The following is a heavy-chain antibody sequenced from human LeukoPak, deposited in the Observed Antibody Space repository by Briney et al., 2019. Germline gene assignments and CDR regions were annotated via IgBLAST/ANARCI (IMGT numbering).Heavy chain of an antibody. CDR2: ISYDGSNK. D-gene: IGHD6-13*01. J-gene: IGHJ4*02. Sequence: GGSLRLSCAASGFTLSSYGMHWVRQAPGKGLEWVAVISYDGSNKYYADSVKGRFTISRDNSKNTLYLQMNSLRAEDTAVYYCARVPVAAAEDYWGQGTLVTVSS. CDR1: GFTLSSYG. CDR3: ARVPVAAAEDY. V-gene: IGHV3-30*03.